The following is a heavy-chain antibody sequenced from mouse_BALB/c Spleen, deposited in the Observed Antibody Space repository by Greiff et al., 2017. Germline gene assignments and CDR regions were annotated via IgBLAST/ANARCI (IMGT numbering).Heavy chain of an antibody. CDR1: GFTFSSYA. J-gene: IGHJ1*01. D-gene: IGHD2-1*01. V-gene: IGHV5-6-5*01. CDR3: ARGALGNLYWYFDV. CDR2: ISSGGST. Sequence: EVKLVESGGGLVKPGGSLKLSCAASGFTFSSYAMSWVRQTPEKRLEWVASISSGGSTYYPDSVKGRFTISRDNARNILYLQMSSLRSEDTAMYYCARGALGNLYWYFDVWGAGTTVTVSS.